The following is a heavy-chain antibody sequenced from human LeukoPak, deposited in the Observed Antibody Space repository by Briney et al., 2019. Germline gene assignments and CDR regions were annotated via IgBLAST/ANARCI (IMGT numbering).Heavy chain of an antibody. CDR2: INTNTGNP. CDR1: GYTFTSYA. D-gene: IGHD2-2*03. V-gene: IGHV7-4-1*02. Sequence: ASVKVSCKASGYTFTSYAMNWVRQAPGQGLEWMGWINTNTGNPTYAQGFTGRFVFSLDTSVSTAYLQISSLKAEDTAVYYSARAGYCSSTSCYAFNFDYWGQGTLVTVSS. CDR3: ARAGYCSSTSCYAFNFDY. J-gene: IGHJ4*02.